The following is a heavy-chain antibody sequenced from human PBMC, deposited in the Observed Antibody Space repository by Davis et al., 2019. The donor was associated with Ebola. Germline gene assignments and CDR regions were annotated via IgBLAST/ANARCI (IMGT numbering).Heavy chain of an antibody. J-gene: IGHJ4*02. CDR1: GYTFTSYY. CDR2: INPSGGST. Sequence: AASVKVSCKASGYTFTSYYMHWVRQAPGQGLEWMGIINPSGGSTSYAQKFQGRVTMTRDTSTSTVYMELSRLTSDDTAVYYCASGTTVTTGFDNWGQGTLVTVSS. D-gene: IGHD4-17*01. CDR3: ASGTTVTTGFDN. V-gene: IGHV1-46*01.